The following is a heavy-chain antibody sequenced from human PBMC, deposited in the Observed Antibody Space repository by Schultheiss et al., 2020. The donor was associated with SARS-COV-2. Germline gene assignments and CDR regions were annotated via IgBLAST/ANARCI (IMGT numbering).Heavy chain of an antibody. CDR2: INWNGGST. Sequence: GGSLRLSCAASGFTFDDYGMSWVRQAPGKGLEWVSGINWNGGSTGYADSVKGRFTISRDNSKNTLYLQMNSLRAEDTAVYYCAKDWRTLVQGVKKPLDYWGHGTLVTVSS. J-gene: IGHJ4*01. CDR1: GFTFDDYG. D-gene: IGHD3-10*01. V-gene: IGHV3-20*04. CDR3: AKDWRTLVQGVKKPLDY.